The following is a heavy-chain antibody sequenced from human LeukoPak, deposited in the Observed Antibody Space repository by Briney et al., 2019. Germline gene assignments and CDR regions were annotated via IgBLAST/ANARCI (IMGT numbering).Heavy chain of an antibody. CDR1: DGSISRSSYY. D-gene: IGHD6-6*01. CDR2: IYYSGST. Sequence: SETLSLTCTVADGSISRSSYYWGWIRQPPGKGLEWIGTIYYSGSTYYNPSLKSRVTISVDTSKNQFSLNLSSVTAADTAVYYCARLLKNIVGRPGAFDIWGQGTMVTVSS. J-gene: IGHJ3*02. V-gene: IGHV4-39*01. CDR3: ARLLKNIVGRPGAFDI.